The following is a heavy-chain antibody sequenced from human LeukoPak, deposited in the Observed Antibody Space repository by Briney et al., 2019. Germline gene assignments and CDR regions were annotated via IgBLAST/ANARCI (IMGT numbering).Heavy chain of an antibody. J-gene: IGHJ4*02. Sequence: GGSLRLSCAASGFTFSNYGMHWVRQAPGKGLEWVAFIRYDGSNKYYADSVKGRFTISRDNSKNTLYLQMNSLRAEDTAVYYCAKGKSSGWYVDYWGQGTLVTVSS. CDR1: GFTFSNYG. CDR3: AKGKSSGWYVDY. CDR2: IRYDGSNK. D-gene: IGHD6-19*01. V-gene: IGHV3-30*02.